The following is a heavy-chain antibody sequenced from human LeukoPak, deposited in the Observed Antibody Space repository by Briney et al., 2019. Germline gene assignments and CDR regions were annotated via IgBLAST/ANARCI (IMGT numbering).Heavy chain of an antibody. V-gene: IGHV1-69*05. Sequence: GASVKVSCKASGYTFTGYYMHWVRQAPGQGLEWMGGIIPIFGTANYAQKFQGRVTITTDESTSTAYMELSSLRSEDTAVYYCARPLFLRIAVAGDDAFDIWGQGTMVTVSS. D-gene: IGHD6-19*01. CDR1: GYTFTGYY. J-gene: IGHJ3*02. CDR2: IIPIFGTA. CDR3: ARPLFLRIAVAGDDAFDI.